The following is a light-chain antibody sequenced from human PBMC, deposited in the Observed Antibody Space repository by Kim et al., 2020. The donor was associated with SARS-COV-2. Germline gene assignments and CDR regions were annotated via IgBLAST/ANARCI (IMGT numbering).Light chain of an antibody. CDR3: SSYASNSTWV. CDR1: SSDVGSYDR. CDR2: EVS. J-gene: IGLJ3*02. V-gene: IGLV2-18*02. Sequence: QSALTQTPSVSGSPGQSVTISCTGTSSDVGSYDRVSWYQQPPGTAPKLMIYEVSHRPSGVTVRFSGSKSGNTASLTISGLQAEDESDYYCSSYASNSTWVFGGGTQLTVL.